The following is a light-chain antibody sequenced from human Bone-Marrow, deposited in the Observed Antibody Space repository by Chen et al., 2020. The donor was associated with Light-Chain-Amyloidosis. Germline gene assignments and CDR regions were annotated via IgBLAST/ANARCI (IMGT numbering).Light chain of an antibody. CDR3: QSADSSGTYEVI. J-gene: IGLJ2*01. V-gene: IGLV3-25*03. CDR2: RDT. CDR1: DLPTKY. Sequence: YELTQPPSVSAPPGQTARITCSGDDLPTKYAYWYQQKPGQAPVLVIHRDTERPSGISERFSGSSSGTTATLTISGVQAEDEADYHCQSADSSGTYEVIFGGGTKLTVL.